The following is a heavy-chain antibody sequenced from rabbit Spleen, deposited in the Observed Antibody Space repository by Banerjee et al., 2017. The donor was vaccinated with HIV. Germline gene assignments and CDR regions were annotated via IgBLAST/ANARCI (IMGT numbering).Heavy chain of an antibody. V-gene: IGHV1S47*01. J-gene: IGHJ4*01. Sequence: QEQVVESGGGLVQPGGSLKVSCKGSGFDFSSYGVSWVRQAPGKGLEWIGYIDPVFGITYYANWVNGRFTISRDNAQNMPFLQLNSLTAADTATYFCVREVAAKFNLWGQGTLVTVS. CDR1: GFDFSSYG. CDR3: VREVAAKFNL. D-gene: IGHD4-1*01. CDR2: IDPVFGIT.